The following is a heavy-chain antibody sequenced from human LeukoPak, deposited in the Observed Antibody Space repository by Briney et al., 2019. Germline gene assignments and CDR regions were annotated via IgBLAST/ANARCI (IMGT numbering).Heavy chain of an antibody. CDR1: GFTFRSYG. V-gene: IGHV3-33*01. Sequence: GGPVRLSCAASGFTFRSYGMHWVRQAPGKGLEWVAVILYDGSNKYYADSVKDRFTICRDNSENTLHLQMNSLRAEDTALYYCASDGIAVDRGIGYFDYWGQGTLFTDSP. J-gene: IGHJ4*02. CDR2: ILYDGSNK. CDR3: ASDGIAVDRGIGYFDY. D-gene: IGHD6-13*01.